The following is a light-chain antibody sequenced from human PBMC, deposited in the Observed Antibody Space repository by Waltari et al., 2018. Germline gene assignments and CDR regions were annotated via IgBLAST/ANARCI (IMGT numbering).Light chain of an antibody. CDR2: EAS. CDR3: QQYSNWRKVT. V-gene: IGKV3-11*01. J-gene: IGKJ3*01. Sequence: EIVLTQSPATLSLSPGDRATLSCRASQSASSYLAWYQQKPGQAPRLLIYEASNRATGIPARFSGSGSGTDFTLTISSLEPEDFAVYYCQQYSNWRKVTFGPGTTVDIK. CDR1: QSASSY.